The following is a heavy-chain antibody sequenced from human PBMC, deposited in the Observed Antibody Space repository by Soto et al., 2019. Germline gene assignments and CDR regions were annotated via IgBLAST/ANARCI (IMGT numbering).Heavy chain of an antibody. CDR2: IYHSGST. CDR1: GGSISSAGYS. V-gene: IGHV4-30-2*01. Sequence: QLQLQESGSGLVRPSQTLSLTCAVSGGSISSAGYSWNWIRQPPGKGLEWIGYIYHSGSTLYNPSLKSRVTISVDKYKNLFSLKLSSVTAADTAVYYCARDQLEGNCCDPWGQGTLVSVSS. CDR3: ARDQLEGNCCDP. D-gene: IGHD1-1*01. J-gene: IGHJ5*02.